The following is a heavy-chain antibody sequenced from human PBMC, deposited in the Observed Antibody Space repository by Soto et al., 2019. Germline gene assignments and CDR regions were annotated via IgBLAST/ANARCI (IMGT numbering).Heavy chain of an antibody. CDR2: VIPILGIA. D-gene: IGHD5-18*01. J-gene: IGHJ3*02. V-gene: IGHV1-69*02. Sequence: QVQLGQSGAEVKKPGSSVKVSCKASGGTFSSYTISWVRQAPGQGLEWMGRVIPILGIANYAQKFQGRVTITADKSTSTDYMELSSLRSEDTAVYYCARSTAPDAFDIWGQGTMVTVSS. CDR3: ARSTAPDAFDI. CDR1: GGTFSSYT.